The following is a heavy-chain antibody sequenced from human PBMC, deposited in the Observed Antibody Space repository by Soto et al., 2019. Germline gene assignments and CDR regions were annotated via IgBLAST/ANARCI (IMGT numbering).Heavy chain of an antibody. J-gene: IGHJ5*02. CDR3: AKLVAVAGTDDWFDP. Sequence: QVQLQESGPGLVKPSETLSLTCSVSGGSVSSGGYHWTWIRQPPGKGLEWIGYISYTGTTNYNPPIKSRVTISVDTSKNQFSLRLTSVTPADTALYYCAKLVAVAGTDDWFDPRGQGTLVTVSS. D-gene: IGHD6-19*01. CDR2: ISYTGTT. V-gene: IGHV4-61*08. CDR1: GGSVSSGGYH.